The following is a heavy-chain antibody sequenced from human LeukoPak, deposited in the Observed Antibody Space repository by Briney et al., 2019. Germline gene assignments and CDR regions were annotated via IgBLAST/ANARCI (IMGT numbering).Heavy chain of an antibody. Sequence: GGSLRLSCAASGFTFSSYGMHWVRQAPGKGLEWVAFIRYDGSNKYFADSVKGRFTISRDNSKNTLHLQMNSLRGEDTAVYYCATFVGATTPPIDYWGQGTLVTVSS. D-gene: IGHD1-26*01. CDR1: GFTFSSYG. CDR3: ATFVGATTPPIDY. CDR2: IRYDGSNK. V-gene: IGHV3-30*02. J-gene: IGHJ4*02.